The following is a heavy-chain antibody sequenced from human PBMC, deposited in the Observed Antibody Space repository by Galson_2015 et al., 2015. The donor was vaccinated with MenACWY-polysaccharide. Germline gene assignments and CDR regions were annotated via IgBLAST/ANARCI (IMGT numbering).Heavy chain of an antibody. D-gene: IGHD6-19*01. CDR2: SYYKSKWYN. Sequence: CAISGDSVSSNSVAWNWIRQSPSRGLEWLGRSYYKSKWYNDYAVSVKSRIAINPDTSKNQFSLHLNSATPEDTAVYYCARTQGEVAGTRDYGTDVWGQGTTVTVSS. J-gene: IGHJ6*02. V-gene: IGHV6-1*01. CDR1: GDSVSSNSVA. CDR3: ARTQGEVAGTRDYGTDV.